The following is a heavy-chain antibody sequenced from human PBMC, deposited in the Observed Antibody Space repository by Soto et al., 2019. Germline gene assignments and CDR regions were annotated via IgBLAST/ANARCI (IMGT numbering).Heavy chain of an antibody. CDR2: IYYSGST. D-gene: IGHD4-17*01. V-gene: IGHV4-31*03. CDR3: ARDYGGNPGGYWVDP. CDR1: GGSISSGGYY. Sequence: QVQLQESGPGLVKPSQTLSLTCTVSGGSISSGGYYWSWIRQPPGKGMEWIGYIYYSGSTYYNPSLKSRFTRSVDTSKNHFSLKLSSVTAADTAVYYWARDYGGNPGGYWVDPWGQGTLVTVSS. J-gene: IGHJ5*02.